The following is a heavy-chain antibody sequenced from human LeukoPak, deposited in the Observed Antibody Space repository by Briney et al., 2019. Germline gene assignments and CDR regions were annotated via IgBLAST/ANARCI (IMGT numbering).Heavy chain of an antibody. J-gene: IGHJ6*03. V-gene: IGHV1-8*03. CDR3: ARGGSEQDYYYYYMDV. CDR2: MNPNSGNT. Sequence: GASVKVSCKASGYTFTSYDINWVRQATGQGLEWMGWMNPNSGNTGYAQKFQGRVTITRNTSISTAYMELSSLRSEDTAVYYCARGGSEQDYYYYYMDVWGKGTTVTVSS. CDR1: GYTFTSYD. D-gene: IGHD1/OR15-1a*01.